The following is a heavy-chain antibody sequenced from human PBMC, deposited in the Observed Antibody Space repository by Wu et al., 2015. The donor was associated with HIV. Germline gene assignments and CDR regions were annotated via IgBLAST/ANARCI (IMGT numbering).Heavy chain of an antibody. CDR3: ARDPSNCSGGSCYPSWYFDL. CDR2: INPSGTNT. V-gene: IGHV1-46*01. CDR1: GYTFTTYY. Sequence: QVQLVQSGAEVKKPGASVKVSCKASGYTFTTYYLHWVRQAPGQGLEWMGRINPSGTNTTYAQNFQGRVTMTGDTSTSTVYMELSSLRSEDTAVYFCARDPSNCSGGSCYPSWYFDLWGRGTLVSVSS. J-gene: IGHJ2*01. D-gene: IGHD2-15*01.